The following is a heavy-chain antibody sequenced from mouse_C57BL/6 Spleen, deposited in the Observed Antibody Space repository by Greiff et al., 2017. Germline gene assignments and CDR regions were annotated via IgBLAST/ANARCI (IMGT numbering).Heavy chain of an antibody. CDR3: AGSGSIYLDG. D-gene: IGHD4-1*01. J-gene: IGHJ2*01. Sequence: VQLQQPGAELVKPGASVKLSCKASGYTFTSYCMHWVKQRPGQGLEWIGEIDPYNSNTNYNQKFKGKSTLTVDKSSSTAYLQLSSLTSEDSAVYYCAGSGSIYLDGWGQGTTLTVSS. CDR1: GYTFTSYC. CDR2: IDPYNSNT. V-gene: IGHV1-69*01.